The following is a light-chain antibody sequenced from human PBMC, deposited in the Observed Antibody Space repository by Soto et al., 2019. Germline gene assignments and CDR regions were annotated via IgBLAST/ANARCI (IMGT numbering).Light chain of an antibody. CDR1: QGISSW. CDR3: QQYNSWPST. CDR2: DAS. Sequence: DIQMTQSPSSVSASVGDRITITCRASQGISSWLAWYQQKPGKAPKLLIYDASSLESGVPLRFSGSGSGTEFTLTISTLQPDDFGTYYCQQYNSWPSTFGQGTKVDIK. V-gene: IGKV1-5*01. J-gene: IGKJ1*01.